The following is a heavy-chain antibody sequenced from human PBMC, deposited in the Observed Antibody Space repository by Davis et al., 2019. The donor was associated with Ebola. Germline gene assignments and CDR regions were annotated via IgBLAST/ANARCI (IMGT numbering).Heavy chain of an antibody. D-gene: IGHD2-15*01. CDR3: AREDRNCSGGSCPWAFDI. J-gene: IGHJ3*02. V-gene: IGHV1-46*01. CDR1: GYTFTSYY. CDR2: INPSGGST. Sequence: ALVKVSCKASGYTFTSYYMHWVRQAPGQGLEWMGIINPSGGSTSYAQKFQGRVTMTRDTSTSTVYMELSSLRSEDTAVYYCAREDRNCSGGSCPWAFDIWGQGTMVTVSS.